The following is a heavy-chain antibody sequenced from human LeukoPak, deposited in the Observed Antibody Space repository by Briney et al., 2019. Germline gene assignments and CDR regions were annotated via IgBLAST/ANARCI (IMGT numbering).Heavy chain of an antibody. CDR2: ISGSGGTT. CDR3: AKVVGATTRGYFDY. CDR1: GFTFSSYA. D-gene: IGHD1-26*01. Sequence: GGSLRLSCAASGFTFSSYAMNWVRQAPGKGLEWVSTISGSGGTTSYTDSVKGRFTISRDNSKKMLYLQMNSLRAEDTAVYYCAKVVGATTRGYFDYWGQGTLVTVSS. J-gene: IGHJ4*02. V-gene: IGHV3-23*01.